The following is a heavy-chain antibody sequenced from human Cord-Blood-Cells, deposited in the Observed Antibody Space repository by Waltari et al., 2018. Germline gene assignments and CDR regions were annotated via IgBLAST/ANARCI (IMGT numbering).Heavy chain of an antibody. D-gene: IGHD6-6*01. CDR3: AREAIDSSSSGYDY. J-gene: IGHJ4*02. CDR1: GYTFTGYY. Sequence: QVQLVQSGAEVKKPGASVKVSCKASGYTFTGYYMHWVRPAPGQGREWMGWINPNSGGTNYAQKFQGRVTMTRDTSISTAYMELSRLRSDDTAVYYCAREAIDSSSSGYDYWGQGTLVTVSS. CDR2: INPNSGGT. V-gene: IGHV1-2*02.